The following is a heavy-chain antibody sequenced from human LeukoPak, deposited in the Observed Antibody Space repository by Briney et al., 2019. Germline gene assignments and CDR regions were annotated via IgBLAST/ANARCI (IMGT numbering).Heavy chain of an antibody. CDR2: IYTSGST. Sequence: SETLSLTCTVSGGSISSGSYYWSWIRQLAGKGLEWIGRIYTSGSTNYNPSLKSRVTISVDTSKNQFSLKLSSVTAADTAVYYCARGYYDSSGYYPPYYYYYMDVWGKGTTVTVSS. CDR3: ARGYYDSSGYYPPYYYYYMDV. V-gene: IGHV4-61*02. CDR1: GGSISSGSYY. J-gene: IGHJ6*03. D-gene: IGHD3-22*01.